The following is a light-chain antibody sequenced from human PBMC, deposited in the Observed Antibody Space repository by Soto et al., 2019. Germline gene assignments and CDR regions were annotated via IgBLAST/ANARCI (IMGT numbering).Light chain of an antibody. Sequence: TQSRSSMNASVGDRVTITCRASQDIRNDLAWYQQRPGQAPRLLIFAAFNLQSGVPSRFSGGGSGTHFTLTISGLQSDDFANYYCPQYYNFSWTFGQGTKVDIK. CDR3: PQYYNFSWT. V-gene: IGKV1-6*01. CDR1: QDIRND. CDR2: AAF. J-gene: IGKJ1*01.